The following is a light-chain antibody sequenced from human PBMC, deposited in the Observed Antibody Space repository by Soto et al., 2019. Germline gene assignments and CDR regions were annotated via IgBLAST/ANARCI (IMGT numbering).Light chain of an antibody. CDR2: GAS. CDR1: QIVSSN. V-gene: IGKV3-15*01. J-gene: IGKJ1*01. Sequence: EVAVTQSPATLSVSPGERAALSCRASQIVSSNLAWYQQKPGQAPRLLIYGASTRATGIPARFSGSGSGTEFTLTISSLQSEDFAVYYCQQYNDWPPTWTFGQGTKVEMK. CDR3: QQYNDWPPTWT.